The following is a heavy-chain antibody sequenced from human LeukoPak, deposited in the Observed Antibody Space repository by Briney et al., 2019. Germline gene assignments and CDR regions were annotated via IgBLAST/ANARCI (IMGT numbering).Heavy chain of an antibody. CDR1: GYTFTSYY. V-gene: IGHV1-46*01. Sequence: ASVKVSCKASGYTFTSYYMHWVRQAPGQGLEWMGIINPSGGSTSYAQKFQGRVTITADKSTSTAYMELSSLRSEDTAVYYCARDSGFLEWSYDYWGQGTLVTVSS. CDR2: INPSGGST. CDR3: ARDSGFLEWSYDY. J-gene: IGHJ4*02. D-gene: IGHD3-3*01.